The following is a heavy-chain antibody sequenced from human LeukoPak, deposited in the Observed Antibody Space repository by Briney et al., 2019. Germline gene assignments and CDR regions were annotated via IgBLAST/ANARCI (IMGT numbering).Heavy chain of an antibody. Sequence: SETLSLTCTVSGGSISSSSYYWGWIRQPPGKGLEWIGSIYYSGSTYYNPSFKSRVTISVDTSKNQFSLKLSSVTAADTAVYYCARSGIVVVIAIPYFDYWGQGTLVTVSS. V-gene: IGHV4-39*01. D-gene: IGHD2-21*01. CDR3: ARSGIVVVIAIPYFDY. CDR1: GGSISSSSYY. J-gene: IGHJ4*02. CDR2: IYYSGST.